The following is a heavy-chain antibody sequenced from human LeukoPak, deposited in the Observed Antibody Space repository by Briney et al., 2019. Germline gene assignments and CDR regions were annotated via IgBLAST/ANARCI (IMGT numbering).Heavy chain of an antibody. D-gene: IGHD6-19*01. CDR1: RFTFSDYY. J-gene: IGHJ6*03. CDR2: IKEDGSEK. V-gene: IGHV3-7*01. CDR3: ARDQAVAGDYYYYMDV. Sequence: GGSLRLSCAASRFTFSDYYMTWVRQAPGRGLEWVANIKEDGSEKNYVDSVKGRFTISRDNAKNSVYLLLNSLRAEDTAVYYCARDQAVAGDYYYYMDVWGKGTTVTVSS.